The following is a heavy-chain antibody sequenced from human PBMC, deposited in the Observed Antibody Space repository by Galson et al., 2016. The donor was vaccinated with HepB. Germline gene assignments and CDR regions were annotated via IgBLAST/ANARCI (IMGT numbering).Heavy chain of an antibody. CDR2: IIPIFGTA. Sequence: SVKVSCKASGGTFSRYTINWVRQAPGQGLEWMGRIIPIFGTANYAQKFQGRVTITADKSTSTAYMELSSLRSEDTAVYYCARDAAETRSYYYGMDVWGQGTTVTVSS. J-gene: IGHJ6*02. CDR3: ARDAAETRSYYYGMDV. V-gene: IGHV1-69*08. CDR1: GGTFSRYT.